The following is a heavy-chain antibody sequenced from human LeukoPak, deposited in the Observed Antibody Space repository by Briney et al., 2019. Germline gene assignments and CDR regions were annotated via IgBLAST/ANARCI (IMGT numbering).Heavy chain of an antibody. J-gene: IGHJ4*02. CDR1: GGSLSSYY. Sequence: SEALSLTCSVSGGSLSSYYWGWIRQPPGKGLEWIGSIYHSGSTYYNPSLKSRVTISVDTSKNQFSLKLSSVTAADTAVYYCARDLGIAARPDYWGQGTLVIVSS. CDR3: ARDLGIAARPDY. V-gene: IGHV4-38-2*02. CDR2: IYHSGST. D-gene: IGHD6-6*01.